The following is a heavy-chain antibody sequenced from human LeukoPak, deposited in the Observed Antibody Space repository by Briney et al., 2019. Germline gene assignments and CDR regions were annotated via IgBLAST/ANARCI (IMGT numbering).Heavy chain of an antibody. CDR1: GYTFTGYF. J-gene: IGHJ4*02. CDR2: INPNSGAT. D-gene: IGHD3-10*01. CDR3: ARDGSGFGATFFDY. Sequence: GASVKVSCKASGYTFTGYFMHWVRQAPGQGLEWMGWINPNSGATIYAQKFQGRVTMTRVTSISTAHMELSRLRSDDTAVYYCARDGSGFGATFFDYWGQGTLVIVSS. V-gene: IGHV1-2*02.